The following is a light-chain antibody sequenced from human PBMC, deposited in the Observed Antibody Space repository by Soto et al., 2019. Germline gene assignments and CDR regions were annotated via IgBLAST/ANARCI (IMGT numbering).Light chain of an antibody. CDR2: GAS. J-gene: IGKJ1*01. CDR3: QQYGSSSWT. Sequence: EIVLTHSPGTLSLSPGESATLSCRASQSVSSSYFAWYQQRFGQAPRLLIYGASSRATGIPDRFSGSGSGTDFTLTISRLEPEDFAVYYRQQYGSSSWTFGQGTKVDIK. V-gene: IGKV3-20*01. CDR1: QSVSSSY.